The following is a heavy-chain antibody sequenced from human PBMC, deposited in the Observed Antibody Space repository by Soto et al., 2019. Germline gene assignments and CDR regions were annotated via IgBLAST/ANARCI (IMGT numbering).Heavy chain of an antibody. CDR2: IYWDDDK. V-gene: IGHV2-5*02. CDR1: GFSLSTSGVG. Sequence: QITLKESCPTLVTPTQTLTLTCTFSGFSLSTSGVGVGWIRQPPGKALEWLALIYWDDDKRYSPSRKSRLTITMDTSKNQVFITMTNMDPVDTATYYCALSAPFSSASGYDWYFNLWGRGTLVTVCS. J-gene: IGHJ2*01. D-gene: IGHD2-2*01. CDR3: ALSAPFSSASGYDWYFNL.